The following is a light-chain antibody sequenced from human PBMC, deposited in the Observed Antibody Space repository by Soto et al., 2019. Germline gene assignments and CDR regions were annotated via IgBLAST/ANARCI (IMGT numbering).Light chain of an antibody. Sequence: QSALTQPASVSGYPGQSITISCTGTSSDVGSYNLVSWYQQHPGKAPKLIIYEGSKRPSGVSNRFSGSKSGNTASLTISGLQAEDEADYYCCSYAGSRSFVVFGGGTKLTVL. V-gene: IGLV2-23*03. CDR1: SSDVGSYNL. CDR2: EGS. CDR3: CSYAGSRSFVV. J-gene: IGLJ2*01.